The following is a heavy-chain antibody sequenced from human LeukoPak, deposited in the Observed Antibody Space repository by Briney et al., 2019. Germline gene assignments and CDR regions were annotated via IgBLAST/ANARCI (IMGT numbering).Heavy chain of an antibody. V-gene: IGHV3-30*02. Sequence: GGSLRLSCAASGFTFSSYGMHWVRQASGKGLEWVAFIRYDGSNKYYADSVKGRFTISRDNSKNTLYLQMNSLRAEDTAVYYCAKGDSSTPKGYYYMDVWGKGTTVTISS. CDR3: AKGDSSTPKGYYYMDV. CDR1: GFTFSSYG. CDR2: IRYDGSNK. D-gene: IGHD6-13*01. J-gene: IGHJ6*03.